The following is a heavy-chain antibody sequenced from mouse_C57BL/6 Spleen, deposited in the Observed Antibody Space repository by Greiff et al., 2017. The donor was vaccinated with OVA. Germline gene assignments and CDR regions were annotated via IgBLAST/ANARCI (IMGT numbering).Heavy chain of an antibody. V-gene: IGHV5-4*01. Sequence: EVKLVESGGGLVKPGGSLKLSCAASGFTFSSYAMYWVRQTPEKRLEWVATISDGGSYTYYPDNVKVRFTISIDNAKNNLYLQMSHLKSEDTAMYYCARESYDGYYDYWGQGTTLTVSS. CDR2: ISDGGSYT. J-gene: IGHJ2*01. CDR1: GFTFSSYA. CDR3: ARESYDGYYDY. D-gene: IGHD2-3*01.